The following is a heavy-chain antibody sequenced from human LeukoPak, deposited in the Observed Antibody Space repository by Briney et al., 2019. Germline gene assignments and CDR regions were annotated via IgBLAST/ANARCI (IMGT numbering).Heavy chain of an antibody. Sequence: GGSLRLSCAASGFTFSSYGMHWVRQAPGKGLEWVAFIRYDGSNKYYADSVKSRFTSSRDNSKNTLYLQMDSLRAEDTDVYYCASGPSGYHNTGGQGTLVTVSS. CDR1: GFTFSSYG. CDR2: IRYDGSNK. CDR3: ASGPSGYHNT. J-gene: IGHJ4*02. V-gene: IGHV3-30*02. D-gene: IGHD5-12*01.